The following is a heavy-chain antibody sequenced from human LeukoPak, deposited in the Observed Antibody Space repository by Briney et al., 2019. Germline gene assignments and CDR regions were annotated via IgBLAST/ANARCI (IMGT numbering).Heavy chain of an antibody. CDR1: GFTFSTYN. CDR3: ARDFLTGYFDC. D-gene: IGHD3-9*01. Sequence: GGSLRLSCAASGFTFSTYNMNWVRQAPGKGLEWVSYISSSGSTKYYADSVKGRFTISRDNVKNSLFLQMNSLSDEDTAVYYCARDFLTGYFDCWGQGTLVTVSS. V-gene: IGHV3-48*02. J-gene: IGHJ4*02. CDR2: ISSSGSTK.